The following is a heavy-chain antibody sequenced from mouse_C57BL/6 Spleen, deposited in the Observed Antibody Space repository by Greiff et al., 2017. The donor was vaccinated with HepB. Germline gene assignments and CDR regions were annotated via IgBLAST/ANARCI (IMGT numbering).Heavy chain of an antibody. D-gene: IGHD1-1*01. CDR2: ISSGSSTN. V-gene: IGHV5-17*01. CDR1: GFTFSDYG. J-gene: IGHJ2*01. Sequence: EVKLVESGGGLVKPGGSLKLSCAASGFTFSDYGMHWVRQAPEKGLEWVAYISSGSSTNDYADTVKGRFTISRDNAKNTLFLHMTSLRSEDTAMYYCARGYYGSSRFDYWGQGTTLTVSS. CDR3: ARGYYGSSRFDY.